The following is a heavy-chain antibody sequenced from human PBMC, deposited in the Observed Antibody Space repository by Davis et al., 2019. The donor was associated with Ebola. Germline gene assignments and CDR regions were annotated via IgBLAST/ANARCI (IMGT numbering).Heavy chain of an antibody. CDR2: ISSSSSYI. Sequence: PGGSLRLSCAASGFTFSSYSMNWVRQAPGKGLEWVSSISSSSSYIYYADSVKGRFTISRDNAKNSLYLQMNSLRAEDTAVYYCARDLPYYDSSGYYYYFDYWGQGTLVTVSS. D-gene: IGHD3-22*01. V-gene: IGHV3-21*01. CDR1: GFTFSSYS. J-gene: IGHJ4*02. CDR3: ARDLPYYDSSGYYYYFDY.